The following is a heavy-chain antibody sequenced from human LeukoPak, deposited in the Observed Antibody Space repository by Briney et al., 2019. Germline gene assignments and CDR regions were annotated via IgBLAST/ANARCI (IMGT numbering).Heavy chain of an antibody. CDR2: ISGSGGST. V-gene: IGHV3-23*01. Sequence: PGGSLRLSCAASGFTFSSYAMSWVRQAPGKGLEWVSAISGSGGSTYYADSVKGRFTISRDNSKNTLYLQMNSLRAEDTAVYYCAKAEDYDFWSGYYRDCYYYGMDVWGQGTTVTVSS. CDR3: AKAEDYDFWSGYYRDCYYYGMDV. CDR1: GFTFSSYA. J-gene: IGHJ6*02. D-gene: IGHD3-3*01.